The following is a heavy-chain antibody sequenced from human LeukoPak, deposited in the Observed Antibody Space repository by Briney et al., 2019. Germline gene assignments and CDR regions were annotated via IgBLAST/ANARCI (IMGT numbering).Heavy chain of an antibody. CDR1: GGSISSYY. V-gene: IGHV4-59*01. J-gene: IGHJ3*02. CDR3: ARVYYDFWSGYRYHDAFDI. Sequence: QSSETLSLTCTVSGGSISSYYWSWIRQPPGKGLEWIGYIYYSGSTNYNPSLKSRVTISVDTSKNQFSLKLSSVTAADTAVYYCARVYYDFWSGYRYHDAFDIWGQGTMVTVSS. CDR2: IYYSGST. D-gene: IGHD3-3*01.